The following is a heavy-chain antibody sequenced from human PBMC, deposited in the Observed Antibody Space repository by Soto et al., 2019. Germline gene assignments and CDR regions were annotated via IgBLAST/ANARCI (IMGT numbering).Heavy chain of an antibody. CDR3: ATRVHGDYPGKYYYAMDV. V-gene: IGHV1-3*01. Sequence: GASVKVSCKASGYTFTSYAMHWVRQAPGQRLEWMGWINAGNGNTKYSQKFQGRVTITRDTSASTAYMELSSLRSEDTAMYYCATRVHGDYPGKYYYAMDVWGQGTTVTVSS. CDR2: INAGNGNT. CDR1: GYTFTSYA. J-gene: IGHJ6*02. D-gene: IGHD2-21*01.